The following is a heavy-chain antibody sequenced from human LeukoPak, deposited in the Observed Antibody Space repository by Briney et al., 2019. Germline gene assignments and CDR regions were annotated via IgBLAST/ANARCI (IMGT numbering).Heavy chain of an antibody. CDR1: GFTFGTYS. V-gene: IGHV3-74*01. CDR3: ARALASSEDY. D-gene: IGHD6-19*01. Sequence: GGSLRLSCAASGFTFGTYSMNWVRQAPGRGLVWLSRINEAGSITTYADSVKGRFTISRDNAKNTLYLQMSSLRAEDTAVYYCARALASSEDYWGQGTLVTVSS. CDR2: INEAGSIT. J-gene: IGHJ4*02.